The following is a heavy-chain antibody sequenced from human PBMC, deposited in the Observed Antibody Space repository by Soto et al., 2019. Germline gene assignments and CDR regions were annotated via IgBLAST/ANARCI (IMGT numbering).Heavy chain of an antibody. Sequence: QVQLQESGPGLVKPSQTLSLTCTVSGGSISSGGYYWSWIRQHPGKGLEWIGYIYYSGSTYYNPSLKRRVTISVDTSKNQFPLKLSSVTAADTAVYYCARGVTMVRGVIHTPYFDHWGQGTLGTVAS. CDR3: ARGVTMVRGVIHTPYFDH. CDR1: GGSISSGGYY. J-gene: IGHJ4*02. D-gene: IGHD3-10*01. CDR2: IYYSGST. V-gene: IGHV4-31*03.